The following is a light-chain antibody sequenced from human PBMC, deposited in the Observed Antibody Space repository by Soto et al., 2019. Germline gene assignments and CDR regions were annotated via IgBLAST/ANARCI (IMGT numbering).Light chain of an antibody. J-gene: IGLJ3*02. CDR2: EVY. Sequence: QSALTQPASVSGSPGQSITISCIGTNTDAGGYDRVSWSQHHPGKAPKMLIFEVYNRPSGISDRVSGSKSGDTASLTISGLQAEDEADYYCISYIPSTTTHWVFGGGTKLTVL. CDR1: NTDAGGYDR. V-gene: IGLV2-14*01. CDR3: ISYIPSTTTHWV.